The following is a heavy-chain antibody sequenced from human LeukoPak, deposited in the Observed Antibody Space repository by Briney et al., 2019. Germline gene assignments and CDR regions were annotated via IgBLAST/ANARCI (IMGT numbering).Heavy chain of an antibody. V-gene: IGHV3-23*01. CDR2: ISGSGGST. J-gene: IGHJ4*02. Sequence: GGSLRLSCAASGFTFSSYAMSWVRQAPGKGLEWVSAISGSGGSTYYADSVKGRFTISRDNSKNSLYLQMNSLRAEDTAVYYCARVAWELPYFDYWGQGTLVTVSS. CDR3: ARVAWELPYFDY. D-gene: IGHD1-26*01. CDR1: GFTFSSYA.